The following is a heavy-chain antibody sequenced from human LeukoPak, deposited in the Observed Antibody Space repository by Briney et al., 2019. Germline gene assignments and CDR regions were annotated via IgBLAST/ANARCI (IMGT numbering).Heavy chain of an antibody. J-gene: IGHJ4*02. CDR3: AGGGGWLLPVPNFDY. CDR1: GGSINSYY. CDR2: IYYSGST. Sequence: SETLSLTRTVSGGSINSYYWMWIRQPPGKGLEWIGYIYYSGSTNSNPSLRSRVTISVDTSKNQFSLKLGSVTAADTAVYYWAGGGGWLLPVPNFDYWGQGTLVTVSS. V-gene: IGHV4-59*01. D-gene: IGHD3-22*01.